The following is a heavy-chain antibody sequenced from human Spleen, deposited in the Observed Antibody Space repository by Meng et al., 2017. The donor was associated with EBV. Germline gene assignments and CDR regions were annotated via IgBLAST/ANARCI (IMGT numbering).Heavy chain of an antibody. Sequence: QGKVEQSGAEVKKPGSSVKGSCKASGGTFRNFAISWVRQAPGQGLEWMGGIIPMFGAPDYAQRFQDRVTITADESTSTVYMELNSLRSEDTAVYYCARESGRGYSSDYWGQGTLVTVSS. V-gene: IGHV1-69*01. CDR1: GGTFRNFA. D-gene: IGHD5-18*01. J-gene: IGHJ4*02. CDR2: IIPMFGAP. CDR3: ARESGRGYSSDY.